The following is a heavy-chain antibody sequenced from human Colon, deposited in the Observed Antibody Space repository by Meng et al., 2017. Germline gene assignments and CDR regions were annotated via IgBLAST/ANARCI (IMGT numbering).Heavy chain of an antibody. Sequence: HVLVQPGGPGLLQPSDTLSLAFAVSGGSFSGFYWSWIRQPPGKGLEWIGEIDHFGISNYNSSLKGRLTMSVDTSKKQISLTLTSVTAADTAVYYCAAGLRHGDWFDPWGPGTLVTVSS. CDR1: GGSFSGFY. CDR2: IDHFGIS. D-gene: IGHD4-17*01. CDR3: AAGLRHGDWFDP. J-gene: IGHJ5*02. V-gene: IGHV4-34*02.